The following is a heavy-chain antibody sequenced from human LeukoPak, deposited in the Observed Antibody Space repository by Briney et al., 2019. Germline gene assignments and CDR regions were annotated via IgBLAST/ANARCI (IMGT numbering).Heavy chain of an antibody. V-gene: IGHV3-74*01. CDR2: INPDGSST. D-gene: IGHD3-9*01. CDR1: GFTFSSYW. Sequence: GGSLRLSCAASGFTFSSYWMHWVRQVSGKGLVWVSRINPDGSSTSYADSVKGRFTISRDNAKNSLYLQMNSLRAEDTAVYYCAREDILTGYYWGGFDYWGQGTLVTVSS. J-gene: IGHJ4*02. CDR3: AREDILTGYYWGGFDY.